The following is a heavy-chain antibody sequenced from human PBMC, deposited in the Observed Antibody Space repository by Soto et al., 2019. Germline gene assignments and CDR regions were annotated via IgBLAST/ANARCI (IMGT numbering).Heavy chain of an antibody. D-gene: IGHD3-16*01. J-gene: IGHJ6*02. CDR3: AREGDYPYGMDV. CDR2: IIPILGIA. CDR1: GGTFSSYT. V-gene: IGHV1-69*08. Sequence: QVQLVQSGAEVKKPGSSVKVSCKASGGTFSSYTISWVRQAPGQGLEWMGRIIPILGIANYAQKFQGRVTLTADKSTSTAYMELSSLRSEDTAVYYCAREGDYPYGMDVWGQGTTVTVSS.